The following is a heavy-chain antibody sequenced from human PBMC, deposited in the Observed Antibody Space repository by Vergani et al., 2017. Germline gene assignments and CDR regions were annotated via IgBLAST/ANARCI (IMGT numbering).Heavy chain of an antibody. D-gene: IGHD4-23*01. CDR1: GASINNDFYY. Sequence: QVQLQESGPGLLKPSQTLSLTCTVSGASINNDFYYWHWIRQPAGKGLEWIGRIYVSGITDFNSSLQSRVSMSVDTSKNQFSLTLTSVTAADTAVYYCARDNKQLRPRACDLWGQGTMVTVSS. CDR3: ARDNKQLRPRACDL. J-gene: IGHJ3*01. V-gene: IGHV4-61*02. CDR2: IYVSGIT.